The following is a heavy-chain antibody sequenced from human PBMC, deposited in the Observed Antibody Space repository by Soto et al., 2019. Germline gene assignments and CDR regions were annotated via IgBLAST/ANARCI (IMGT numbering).Heavy chain of an antibody. CDR2: ISAYNGNR. CDR1: GYSFTDFG. V-gene: IGHV1-18*01. Sequence: QAQLVQSGSEVKKPGASVKVSCKASGYSFTDFGVNWVRQAPGQGLEWLGWISAYNGNRVYAQSFPGRLTVTTDTTRDTSYLELTNPRSDDTAIYYFARGHGLLAGWKFEFRGPGTLVTVSS. J-gene: IGHJ4*02. CDR3: ARGHGLLAGWKFEF. D-gene: IGHD1-1*01.